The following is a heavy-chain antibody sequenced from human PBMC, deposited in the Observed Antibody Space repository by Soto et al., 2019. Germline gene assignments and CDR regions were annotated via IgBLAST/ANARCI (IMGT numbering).Heavy chain of an antibody. CDR1: GFTFSSYW. CDR3: ARDFNCISTSCRTFWGMDV. CDR2: INSDGSST. J-gene: IGHJ6*02. V-gene: IGHV3-74*01. Sequence: GGSLRLSCAASGFTFSSYWMHWVRQAPGKGLVWVSRINSDGSSTSYADSVKGRFTISRDNAKNTLYLQMNSLRAEDTAVYYCARDFNCISTSCRTFWGMDVWGQGTTVTVSS. D-gene: IGHD2-2*01.